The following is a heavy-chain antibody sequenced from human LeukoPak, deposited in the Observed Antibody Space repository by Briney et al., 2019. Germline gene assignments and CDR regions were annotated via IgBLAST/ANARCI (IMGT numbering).Heavy chain of an antibody. CDR2: INSDGSST. J-gene: IGHJ4*02. D-gene: IGHD3-22*01. Sequence: PGGSLRLSCAASGFTLSSYWMHWVRQAPGKGLVWVSRINSDGSSTGYADSVEGRFTISRDNAKNTLYLQMNSLRAEDTAVYYCAREQGYYSVPGYWGQGTQVTVSS. CDR1: GFTLSSYW. V-gene: IGHV3-74*01. CDR3: AREQGYYSVPGY.